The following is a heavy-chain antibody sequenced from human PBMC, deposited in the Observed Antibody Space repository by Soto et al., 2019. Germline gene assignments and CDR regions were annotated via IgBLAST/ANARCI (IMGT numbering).Heavy chain of an antibody. CDR1: GFTFSSYS. D-gene: IGHD3-16*02. V-gene: IGHV3-48*01. CDR2: ISSSSSTI. Sequence: GGSLRLSCAASGFTFSSYSMNWVRQAPGKGLEWVSYISSSSSTIYYADSVKGRFTISRDNAKNSLYLQMNSLRAEDTAVYYCARVGDYIWGSYRPLYMDVWGKGTTVTVSS. CDR3: ARVGDYIWGSYRPLYMDV. J-gene: IGHJ6*03.